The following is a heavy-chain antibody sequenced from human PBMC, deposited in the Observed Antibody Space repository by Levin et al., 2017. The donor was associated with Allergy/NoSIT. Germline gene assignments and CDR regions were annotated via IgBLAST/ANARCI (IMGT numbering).Heavy chain of an antibody. D-gene: IGHD4-17*01. CDR2: IYYSGST. J-gene: IGHJ4*02. CDR1: GGSVSSGSYY. V-gene: IGHV4-61*01. CDR3: ARARHSYGDYRVFDY. Sequence: SQTLSLTCTVSGGSVSSGSYYWSWIRQPPGKGLEWIGYIYYSGSTNYNPSLKSRVTISVDTSKNQFSLKLSSVTAADTAVYYCARARHSYGDYRVFDYWGQGTLVTVSS.